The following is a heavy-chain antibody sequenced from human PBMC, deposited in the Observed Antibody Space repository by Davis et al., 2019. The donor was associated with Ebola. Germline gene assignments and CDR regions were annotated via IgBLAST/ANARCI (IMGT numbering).Heavy chain of an antibody. CDR2: IYYSGST. D-gene: IGHD6-25*01. CDR1: GGSISSYY. CDR3: ARGGGSGGY. V-gene: IGHV4-59*01. Sequence: LRLSCTVSGGSISSYYWSWIRQPPGKGLEWIGYIYYSGSTNYNPPLKSRVTISVDTSKNQFSLKLSSVTAADTAVYYCARGGGSGGYWGQGTLVTVSS. J-gene: IGHJ4*02.